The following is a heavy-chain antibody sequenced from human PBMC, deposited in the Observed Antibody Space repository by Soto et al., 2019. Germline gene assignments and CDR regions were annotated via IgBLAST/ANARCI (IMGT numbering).Heavy chain of an antibody. D-gene: IGHD1-26*01. V-gene: IGHV4-59*01. CDR3: ARDNGGSFDY. CDR1: GGSISSYY. CDR2: IYYSGST. Sequence: SETLSLTCTVSGGSISSYYWSWIRQPPGKGLEWIGYIYYSGSTNYNPSLKSRVTISVDTSKNQFSLKLSSVTAADTAVYYCARDNGGSFDYWGQGTLVTVSS. J-gene: IGHJ4*02.